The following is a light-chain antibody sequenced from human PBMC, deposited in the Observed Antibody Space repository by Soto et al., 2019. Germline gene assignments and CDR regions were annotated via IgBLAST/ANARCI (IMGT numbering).Light chain of an antibody. CDR2: AAS. Sequence: DIQMTQSPSSLSASVGDRVTITCRASQSISSYLNWYQQKPGKAPKLLIYAASSLQSGVPSRFSGSGSGTDFTPTISSLQPEDFATDYGQQSYSTPITFGQGTRLEIK. J-gene: IGKJ5*01. V-gene: IGKV1-39*01. CDR1: QSISSY. CDR3: QQSYSTPIT.